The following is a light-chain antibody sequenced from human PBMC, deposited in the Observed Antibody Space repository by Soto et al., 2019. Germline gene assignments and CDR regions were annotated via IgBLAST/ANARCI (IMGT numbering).Light chain of an antibody. CDR2: GAS. V-gene: IGKV3-15*01. J-gene: IGKJ4*01. CDR3: QQYNNWPLT. CDR1: QSVSSN. Sequence: EIVMTQSPATLSVSPGERATLSCRASQSVSSNLAWYQQKPGQAPRLLIYGASNRATGITARFSGSGSGTEFTLTISSLQSEDFAVYYCQQYNNWPLTVGGGTKVEIK.